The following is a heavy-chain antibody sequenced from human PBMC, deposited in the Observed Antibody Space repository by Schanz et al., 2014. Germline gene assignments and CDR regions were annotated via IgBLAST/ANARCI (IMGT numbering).Heavy chain of an antibody. V-gene: IGHV3-33*08. CDR3: ARGRVLES. J-gene: IGHJ5*02. Sequence: VQLLESGGGLVQPGGSLRLSCAASGFSFSDYYMSWIRQAPGKGLEWVAFINSDGTKRFYADSVKGRFTISRDNSKNTLYLQMNSLRPEDTAVYYCARGRVLESWGQGTLVTVSS. D-gene: IGHD1-1*01. CDR2: INSDGTKR. CDR1: GFSFSDYY.